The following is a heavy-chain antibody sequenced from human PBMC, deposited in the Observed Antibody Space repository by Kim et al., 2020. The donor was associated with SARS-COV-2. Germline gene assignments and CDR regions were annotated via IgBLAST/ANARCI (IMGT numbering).Heavy chain of an antibody. CDR1: ELSFSDYG. Sequence: GGSLRLSCVASELSFSDYGMSWVRQVPGKGLEWVASITSSSSYTFYLDSVKGRFTISRDNAKNSLFLQMNSLRVEDMAVYYCASAQKSGSTRGHFASWGQGTLVTVSS. CDR2: ITSSSSYT. V-gene: IGHV3-21*01. D-gene: IGHD1-26*01. J-gene: IGHJ4*02. CDR3: ASAQKSGSTRGHFAS.